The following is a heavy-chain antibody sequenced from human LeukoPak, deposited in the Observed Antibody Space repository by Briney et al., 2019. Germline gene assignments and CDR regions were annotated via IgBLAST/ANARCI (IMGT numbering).Heavy chain of an antibody. CDR3: ARELYGRFDS. CDR2: INPYNGNR. CDR1: GYTFTTCG. Sequence: RASVKVSCKTSGYTFTTCGVSWVRQTPGQGLEWMGWINPYNGNRNSAQRFQGRVTMTTDPSTTTAYMELRSLRSDDTAMYYCARELYGRFDSWGQGTLVTVSS. J-gene: IGHJ5*01. D-gene: IGHD2-8*01. V-gene: IGHV1-18*01.